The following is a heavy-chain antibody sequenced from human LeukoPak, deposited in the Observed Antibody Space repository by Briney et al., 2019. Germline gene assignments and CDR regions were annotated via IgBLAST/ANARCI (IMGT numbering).Heavy chain of an antibody. CDR3: ARIVVLDAFDI. V-gene: IGHV4-39*07. CDR1: GGSISSSSYY. J-gene: IGHJ3*02. D-gene: IGHD1-26*01. Sequence: PSETLSLTCTVSGGSISSSSYYWGWIRQPPGKGLEWIGSIYYSGSTYYNPSLKSRVTISVNTSKNQFSLKLSSVTAADTAVYYCARIVVLDAFDIRGQGTMVTVSS. CDR2: IYYSGST.